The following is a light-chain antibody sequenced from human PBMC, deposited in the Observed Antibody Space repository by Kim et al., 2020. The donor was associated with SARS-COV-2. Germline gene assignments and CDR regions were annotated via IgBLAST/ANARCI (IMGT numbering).Light chain of an antibody. CDR3: QTWGAGLRV. J-gene: IGLJ3*02. CDR2: LNSDDSH. CDR1: RGQSSNA. V-gene: IGLV4-69*01. Sequence: AVKHTRTQTRGQSSNAIAWQHQQPEMGPWYMMKLNSDDSHSKGDGSPARFSGASAGADRYLTISSRQSEDEADYYCQTWGAGLRVFGVGTKLTVL.